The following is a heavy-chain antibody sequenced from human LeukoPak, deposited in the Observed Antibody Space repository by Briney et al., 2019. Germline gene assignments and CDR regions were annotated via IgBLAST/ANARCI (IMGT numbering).Heavy chain of an antibody. J-gene: IGHJ3*02. Sequence: GGSLRLSCAASGFTFSSYSMNWVRQAPGKGLEWVSSISSSSSYIYYADSVKGRFTISRDNSKNTLYLQMNSLRAEDTAVYYCASADSSGYMGDAFDIWGQGTMVTVSS. CDR3: ASADSSGYMGDAFDI. D-gene: IGHD3-22*01. CDR2: ISSSSSYI. V-gene: IGHV3-21*04. CDR1: GFTFSSYS.